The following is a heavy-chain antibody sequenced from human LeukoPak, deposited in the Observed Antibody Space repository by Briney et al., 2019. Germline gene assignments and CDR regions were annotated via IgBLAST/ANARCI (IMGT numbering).Heavy chain of an antibody. V-gene: IGHV3-30-3*01. J-gene: IGHJ6*03. Sequence: GGSLRLSCAASGFTFSAYDMHWVRQAPGKGLEWVSVISFGGSRKNYEDSVKGRFTISRDNSKNTLYLQMNSLRAEDKAVYYCAKDAPFDIVVEGYMDVWGKGTTVTVSS. D-gene: IGHD2-2*01. CDR2: ISFGGSRK. CDR1: GFTFSAYD. CDR3: AKDAPFDIVVEGYMDV.